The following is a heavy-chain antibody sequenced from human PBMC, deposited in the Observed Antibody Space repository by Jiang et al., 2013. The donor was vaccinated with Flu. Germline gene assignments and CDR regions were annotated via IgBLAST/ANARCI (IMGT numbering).Heavy chain of an antibody. J-gene: IGHJ4*02. D-gene: IGHD3-22*01. CDR1: GYTFTSYG. Sequence: SGAEVKKPGASVKVSCKASGYTFTSYGISWVRQAPGQGLEWMGWISAYNGNTNYAQKLQGRVTMTTDTSTSTAYMELRSLRSDDTAVYYCARVLPLLDYYDSSGHPLGYFDYWGQGTLVTVSS. CDR2: ISAYNGNT. V-gene: IGHV1-18*01. CDR3: ARVLPLLDYYDSSGHPLGYFDY.